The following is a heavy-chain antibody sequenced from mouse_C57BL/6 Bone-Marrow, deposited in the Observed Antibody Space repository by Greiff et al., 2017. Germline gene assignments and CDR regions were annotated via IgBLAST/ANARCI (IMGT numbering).Heavy chain of an antibody. CDR3: ARWDPYDYDGTFYAMDY. CDR1: GYTFTDYY. Sequence: EVQLQQSGPELVKPGASVKISCKASGYTFTDYYMNWVKQSHGKSLEWIGDINPNNGGTSYNQKFKGKATLTVDKSSSTAYMELRSLTSEDSAVYYCARWDPYDYDGTFYAMDYWGQGTSVTVSS. CDR2: INPNNGGT. V-gene: IGHV1-26*01. J-gene: IGHJ4*01. D-gene: IGHD2-4*01.